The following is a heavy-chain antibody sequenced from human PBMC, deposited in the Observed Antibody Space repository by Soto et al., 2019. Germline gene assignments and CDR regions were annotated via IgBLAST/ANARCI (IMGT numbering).Heavy chain of an antibody. V-gene: IGHV1-69*13. D-gene: IGHD1-7*01. Sequence: ASVKVSCKASGGTFSSYAISWVRQAPGQGLEWMGGIIPIFGTANYAQKFQGRVTITADESTSTAYMELSSLRSEDTAVYYCARARGATGTTHYYYGMDVWGQGTTVTVSS. CDR1: GGTFSSYA. CDR2: IIPIFGTA. J-gene: IGHJ6*02. CDR3: ARARGATGTTHYYYGMDV.